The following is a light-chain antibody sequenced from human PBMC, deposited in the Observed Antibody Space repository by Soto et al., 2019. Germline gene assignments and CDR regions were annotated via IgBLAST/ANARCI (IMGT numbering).Light chain of an antibody. CDR2: GNS. V-gene: IGLV1-40*01. Sequence: QSVLTQPPSVSGAPGQRVTISCTGSSSNIGAGYDVHWYQQLPGTAPKFLIYGNSNRPSGVPDRFSGSKSGTSASLAITGLQAEDEADYYCQSYDSSLSGSVFGGGTKFTVL. CDR3: QSYDSSLSGSV. J-gene: IGLJ3*02. CDR1: SSNIGAGYD.